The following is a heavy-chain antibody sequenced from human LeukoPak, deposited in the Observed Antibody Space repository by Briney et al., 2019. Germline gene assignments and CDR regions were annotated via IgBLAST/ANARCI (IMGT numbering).Heavy chain of an antibody. CDR2: IYYSGST. J-gene: IGHJ4*02. V-gene: IGHV4-59*08. Sequence: SETLSLTCTVSGGSISSYYWSWIRQPPGKGLEWIGYIYYSGSTNYNPSLKSRVTISVDTSKNQFSLKLSSVTAADTAVYYCARHITPYDSSGYYPFDYWGQGTLVTVSS. CDR1: GGSISSYY. CDR3: ARHITPYDSSGYYPFDY. D-gene: IGHD3-22*01.